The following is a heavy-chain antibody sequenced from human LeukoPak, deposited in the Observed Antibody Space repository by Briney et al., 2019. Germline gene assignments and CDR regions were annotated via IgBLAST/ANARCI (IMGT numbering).Heavy chain of an antibody. V-gene: IGHV3-23*01. D-gene: IGHD2-15*01. CDR2: ISGSGGST. J-gene: IGHJ4*02. Sequence: GGSLRLSCAASGFTFSSYAMSWVRQAPGKGLEWVSAISGSGGSTYYADSVKGRFTISRDNSKNTLYLQMNSLRAEDTAVYYCAKVFEDIVVVAAAIFDYWGQGTLVT. CDR1: GFTFSSYA. CDR3: AKVFEDIVVVAAAIFDY.